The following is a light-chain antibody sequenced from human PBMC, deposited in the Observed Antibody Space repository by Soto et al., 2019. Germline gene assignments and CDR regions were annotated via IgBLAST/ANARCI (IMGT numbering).Light chain of an antibody. V-gene: IGKV3-15*01. Sequence: EIVMTQSPATLSVSPGERATHSCRASQSVSTDLAWYQQKRGQTPRLLIYGASARATGLPARFSGSGSGTEFTLTISSLQSEDFAVYYCQQYNVWPLTFGGGTKVEIK. CDR2: GAS. CDR1: QSVSTD. J-gene: IGKJ4*01. CDR3: QQYNVWPLT.